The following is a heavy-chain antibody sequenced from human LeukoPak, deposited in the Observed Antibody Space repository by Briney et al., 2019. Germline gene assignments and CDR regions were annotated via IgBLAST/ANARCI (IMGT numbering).Heavy chain of an antibody. CDR3: ASILYGSNGFDY. D-gene: IGHD4/OR15-4a*01. CDR2: MHYSGVT. V-gene: IGHV4-59*01. Sequence: PSDTLSLTCTVSGGSISSYYWSWIRQPPGKGLEYIAYMHYSGVTNYNPSLKSRVSMSVDTSKNQLSLRLTSVTAADTAVYYCASILYGSNGFDYWGQGTLVTVSS. CDR1: GGSISSYY. J-gene: IGHJ4*02.